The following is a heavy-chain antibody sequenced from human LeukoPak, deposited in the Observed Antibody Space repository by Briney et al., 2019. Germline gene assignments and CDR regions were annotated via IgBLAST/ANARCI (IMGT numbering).Heavy chain of an antibody. CDR2: IKQDGSEK. D-gene: IGHD2-15*01. CDR1: EFTFITYS. Sequence: GGSLRLSCAASEFTFITYSMSWVRQAPGKGLEWVANIKQDGSEKYYVDSVKGRFTISRDNAKNSLYLQMNSLRAEDTAVYYCARAGRKSRGVDIVRKKETGYYYYMDVWGKGTTVTVSS. V-gene: IGHV3-7*01. CDR3: ARAGRKSRGVDIVRKKETGYYYYMDV. J-gene: IGHJ6*03.